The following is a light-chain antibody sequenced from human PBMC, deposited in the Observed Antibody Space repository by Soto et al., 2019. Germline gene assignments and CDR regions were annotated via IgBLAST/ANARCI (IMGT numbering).Light chain of an antibody. Sequence: DIVTTQSPDSLAASLGERATINCKSSQSVLYSSNNKNYLAWYQQKPGQPPKLLIYWASTRESGVPDRFSGSGSGTDFTLTISSLQAEDVAVYYGQQYYGTPYTFGQGTKLEIK. CDR1: QSVLYSSNNKNY. V-gene: IGKV4-1*01. J-gene: IGKJ2*01. CDR3: QQYYGTPYT. CDR2: WAS.